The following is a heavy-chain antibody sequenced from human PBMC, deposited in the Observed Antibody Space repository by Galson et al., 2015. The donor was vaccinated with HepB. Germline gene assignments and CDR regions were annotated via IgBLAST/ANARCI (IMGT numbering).Heavy chain of an antibody. CDR2: ISYDGSNK. CDR1: GFTFSSYG. J-gene: IGHJ6*02. D-gene: IGHD6-19*01. CDR3: AKDLEIAVAGPGVYYYYGMDV. V-gene: IGHV3-30*18. Sequence: SLRLSCAASGFTFSSYGMHWVRQAPGKGLEWVAVISYDGSNKYYADSVKGRFTISRDNSKNTLYLQMNSLRAEDTAVYYCAKDLEIAVAGPGVYYYYGMDVWGQGTTVTVSS.